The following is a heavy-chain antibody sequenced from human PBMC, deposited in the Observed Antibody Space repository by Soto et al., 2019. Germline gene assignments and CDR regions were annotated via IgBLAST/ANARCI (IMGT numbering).Heavy chain of an antibody. CDR1: GVSFRSFG. CDR3: ANPYDS. D-gene: IGHD3-16*01. J-gene: IGHJ5*02. Sequence: PGGSLRLPCGASGVSFRSFGMSWVRQAPGEGLEWVSAISGSGGSTYYADSVKGRFTISRDNSKNTLYLQMNSLRAEDTAVYYCANPYDSWGQGTLVTVSS. V-gene: IGHV3-23*01. CDR2: ISGSGGST.